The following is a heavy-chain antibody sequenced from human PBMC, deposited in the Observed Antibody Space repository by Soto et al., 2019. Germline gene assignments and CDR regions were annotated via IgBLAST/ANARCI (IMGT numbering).Heavy chain of an antibody. Sequence: QVQLVESGGGVVQPGRSLRLSCATSGFIFRNDGMHWVRQGPGKGLEWVAVIWYDGSNKYYADSVKGRFTISRDNSKNTVYLQMNSLRVEDTSVYYGARERTDYGDYWGPGTLVTVSS. V-gene: IGHV3-33*01. CDR1: GFIFRNDG. CDR3: ARERTDYGDY. CDR2: IWYDGSNK. J-gene: IGHJ4*02.